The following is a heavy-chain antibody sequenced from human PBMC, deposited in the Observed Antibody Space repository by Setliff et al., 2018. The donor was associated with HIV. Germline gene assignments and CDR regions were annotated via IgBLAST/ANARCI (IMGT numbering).Heavy chain of an antibody. V-gene: IGHV3-13*01. J-gene: IGHJ6*02. CDR3: AREIRTVYTGGYYFYGIDV. D-gene: IGHD3-16*01. CDR1: GFTFSSYD. Sequence: GGSLRLSCEASGFTFSSYDFHWVRQAAGKGLEWVSAIGTGGDTYYVDSVKGRFTISRENARNSLYLQMNSLRAGDTAVYYCAREIRTVYTGGYYFYGIDVWGQGTAVT. CDR2: IGTGGDT.